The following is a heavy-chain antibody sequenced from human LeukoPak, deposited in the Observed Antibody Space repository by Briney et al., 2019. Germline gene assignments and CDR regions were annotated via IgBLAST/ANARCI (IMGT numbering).Heavy chain of an antibody. CDR2: IYSGGTT. Sequence: GGSLRLSCAASGFIVSSNYMSWVRQAPGKGLEWVSIIYSGGTTYYADSVKGRFTISRDNSKNTLYLQMNSLRAEDTAVYYCARALYGSGSPLDYWGQGTLVTVSS. CDR3: ARALYGSGSPLDY. J-gene: IGHJ4*02. V-gene: IGHV3-53*01. CDR1: GFIVSSNY. D-gene: IGHD3-10*01.